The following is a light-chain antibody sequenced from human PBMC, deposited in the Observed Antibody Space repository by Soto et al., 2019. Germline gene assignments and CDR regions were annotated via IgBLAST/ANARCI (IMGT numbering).Light chain of an antibody. J-gene: IGLJ1*01. CDR3: ISYTDRQSYL. V-gene: IGLV2-14*03. CDR2: AVS. Sequence: QPVLTRPASVSRSPGQSITISCSGTSTDIGSYNHVAWYQQFPGKSPKLMIYAVSDRPPGVSDRFSGSKSGITASLTISGLQTEDEADYYCISYTDRQSYLFGTGTKVTVL. CDR1: STDIGSYNH.